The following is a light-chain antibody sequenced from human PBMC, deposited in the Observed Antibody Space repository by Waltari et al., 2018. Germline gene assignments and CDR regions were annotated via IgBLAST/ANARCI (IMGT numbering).Light chain of an antibody. CDR2: WAS. CDR3: QQYYRSRT. CDR1: QSFLYNSNDKNY. Sequence: QSFLYNSNDKNYLAWYRQKPGQPPRLLIYWASTRESGVPDRFSGSGSGTDFTLTISNLQAEDVAVYYCQQYYRSRTFGQGTKVEIK. J-gene: IGKJ1*01. V-gene: IGKV4-1*01.